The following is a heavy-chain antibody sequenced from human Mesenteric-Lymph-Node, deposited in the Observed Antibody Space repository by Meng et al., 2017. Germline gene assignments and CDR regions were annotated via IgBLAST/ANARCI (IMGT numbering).Heavy chain of an antibody. D-gene: IGHD3-22*01. CDR1: GFTFDDYG. CDR2: INWNGGST. J-gene: IGHJ4*02. CDR3: ARDYYDSSGYYGY. V-gene: IGHV3-20*04. Sequence: GESLKISCAASGFTFDDYGMSWVRQAPGKGLEWVSGINWNGGSTGYADSVKGRFTISRDNAKNSLYLQMNSLRAEDTALYYCARDYYDSSGYYGYWGQGTLVTVSS.